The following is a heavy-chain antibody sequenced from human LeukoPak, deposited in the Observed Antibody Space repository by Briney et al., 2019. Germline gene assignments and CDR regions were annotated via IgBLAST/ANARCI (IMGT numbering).Heavy chain of an antibody. V-gene: IGHV3-74*01. Sequence: GGPLRLSCAASGFTFSSHWIHWVRQPPGKGLVWVSRINGDGGSTNYADSVKGRFTISRDNAKNTVYLQMNSLRAEDTAVYYCAKGGSSSPRSTFDYWGQGTLLTVSS. CDR1: GFTFSSHW. CDR2: INGDGGST. J-gene: IGHJ4*02. CDR3: AKGGSSSPRSTFDY. D-gene: IGHD6-13*01.